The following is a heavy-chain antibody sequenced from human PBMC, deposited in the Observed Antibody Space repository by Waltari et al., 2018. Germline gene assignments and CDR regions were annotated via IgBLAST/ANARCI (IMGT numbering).Heavy chain of an antibody. Sequence: EAHLLESGGRLAQPGGSLVLPCAGVGFHFSSYSMSWVRQAPGKGLEWVSGISDSGVITKYADSVKGRFIVSRDNSKNTVFLHLNSLRAEDTAIYYCARHLYSIDYLELAKWGQGTLVTVSS. V-gene: IGHV3-23*01. CDR2: ISDSGVIT. CDR3: ARHLYSIDYLELAK. J-gene: IGHJ4*02. CDR1: GFHFSSYS. D-gene: IGHD3-22*01.